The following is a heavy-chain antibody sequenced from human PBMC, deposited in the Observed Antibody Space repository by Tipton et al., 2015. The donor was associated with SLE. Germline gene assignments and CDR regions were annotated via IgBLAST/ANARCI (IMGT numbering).Heavy chain of an antibody. Sequence: TLSLTCTVSGGSISSSAYYWGWIRQPPGKGLEWIGNIYYSGSTYYNPSLRSRVTISVDTSKNQFSLKLTSVTAADTAVYYCARRNFFASSGFPFWSQGTLVTVSS. J-gene: IGHJ4*02. D-gene: IGHD3-22*01. CDR2: IYYSGST. CDR3: ARRNFFASSGFPF. CDR1: GGSISSSAYY. V-gene: IGHV4-39*07.